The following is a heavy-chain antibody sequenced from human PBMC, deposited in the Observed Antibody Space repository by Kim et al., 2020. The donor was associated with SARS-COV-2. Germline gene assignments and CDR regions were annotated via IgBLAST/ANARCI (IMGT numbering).Heavy chain of an antibody. CDR1: GFTFSSYS. J-gene: IGHJ3*02. CDR2: ISSSSSYI. D-gene: IGHD1-1*01. CDR3: ARGCWNDGGTFDI. Sequence: GGSLRLSCAASGFTFSSYSMNWVRQAPGKGLEWVSSISSSSSYIYYADSVKGRFTISRDNAKNSLYLQMNSLRAEDTAVYYCARGCWNDGGTFDIWGQGTMVTVSS. V-gene: IGHV3-21*01.